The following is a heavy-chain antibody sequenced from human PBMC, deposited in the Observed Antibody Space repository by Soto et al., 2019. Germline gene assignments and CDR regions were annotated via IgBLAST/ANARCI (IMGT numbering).Heavy chain of an antibody. V-gene: IGHV1-2*04. Sequence: WASVKVSCKASGYTFTGYYMHWVRQAPGQGLEWMGWINPNSGGTNYAQKFQGWVTMTRDTSISTAYMELSRLRSDDTAVYYCARDRTAMVLYYGMDVWGQGTTVTVSS. CDR1: GYTFTGYY. CDR2: INPNSGGT. CDR3: ARDRTAMVLYYGMDV. J-gene: IGHJ6*02. D-gene: IGHD5-18*01.